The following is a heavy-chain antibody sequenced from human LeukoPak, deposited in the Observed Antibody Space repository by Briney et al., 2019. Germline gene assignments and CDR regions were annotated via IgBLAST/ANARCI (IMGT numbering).Heavy chain of an antibody. V-gene: IGHV4-34*01. CDR3: ARLSHSSGWYPTPRGNGY. J-gene: IGHJ4*02. Sequence: SETLSLTCAVYGGSFSGYYWSWIRQPPGKGREWIGEINHSGSTNYNPSLKSRVTISVDTSKNQFSLKLSSVTAADTAVYYCARLSHSSGWYPTPRGNGYWGQGTLVTVSS. CDR1: GGSFSGYY. D-gene: IGHD6-19*01. CDR2: INHSGST.